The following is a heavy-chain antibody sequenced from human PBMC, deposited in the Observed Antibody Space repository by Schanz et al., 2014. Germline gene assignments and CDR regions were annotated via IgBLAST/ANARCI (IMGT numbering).Heavy chain of an antibody. Sequence: QVQLVQSGPEVKKPGSSVKVSCQAFGDTFSKYNIMWVRQVPGQGLEWLGRIMPLRGIGNNAWKFQDRLTITADKSMNITYMELSSLGTEDTAVYYCTSLRRADPNGFDVWGQGTTVTAS. D-gene: IGHD6-19*01. CDR2: IMPLRGIG. CDR1: GDTFSKYN. J-gene: IGHJ6*02. CDR3: TSLRRADPNGFDV. V-gene: IGHV1-69*02.